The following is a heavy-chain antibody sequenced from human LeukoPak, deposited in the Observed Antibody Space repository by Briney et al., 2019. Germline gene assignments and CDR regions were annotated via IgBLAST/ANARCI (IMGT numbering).Heavy chain of an antibody. CDR3: ARQSDFYDSSGYSVDY. CDR1: GGSISSYY. CDR2: IYYSGST. Sequence: PSETLSLTCTVSGGSISSYYGAWIRQPPGKGLEWIGYIYYSGSTNYNPSLKSRVTISVDTSKNEFSLKLSSVTAADTAVYYCARQSDFYDSSGYSVDYWGQGTLVTVSS. D-gene: IGHD3-22*01. V-gene: IGHV4-59*08. J-gene: IGHJ4*02.